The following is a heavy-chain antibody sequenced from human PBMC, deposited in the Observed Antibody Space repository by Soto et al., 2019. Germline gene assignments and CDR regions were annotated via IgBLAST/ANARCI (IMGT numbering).Heavy chain of an antibody. J-gene: IGHJ4*02. D-gene: IGHD3-22*01. V-gene: IGHV1-24*01. CDR1: GYTLTELS. Sequence: ASVKVSCKVSGYTLTELSMHWVRQAPGKGLEWMGGYDPEDGETIYAQKFQGRVTMTEDTSTDTAYMELSSLRSEDTAVYYCATDLQSGWNYFDYWGQGTLVTVSS. CDR2: YDPEDGET. CDR3: ATDLQSGWNYFDY.